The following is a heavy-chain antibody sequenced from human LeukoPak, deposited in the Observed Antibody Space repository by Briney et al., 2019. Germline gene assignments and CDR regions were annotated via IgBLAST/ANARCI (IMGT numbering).Heavy chain of an antibody. V-gene: IGHV1-24*01. J-gene: IGHJ4*02. CDR2: FDPEDGET. CDR3: ATTVVGATGTGY. Sequence: ASVNVSCKVSGYTLTEVSMHWVRQAPGKGLEWRGGFDPEDGETIYAQTFQGRVTMTEDTSIHTAYMELSSLRSEDTAVYYCATTVVGATGTGYWGQGTLVTVSS. D-gene: IGHD1-26*01. CDR1: GYTLTEVS.